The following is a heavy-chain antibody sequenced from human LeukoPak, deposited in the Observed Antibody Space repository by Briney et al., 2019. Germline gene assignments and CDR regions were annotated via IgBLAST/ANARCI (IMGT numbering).Heavy chain of an antibody. CDR2: IYPGGDT. V-gene: IGHV3-53*01. D-gene: IGHD3-16*02. CDR3: ARVMGESALYDPFDY. J-gene: IGHJ4*02. CDR1: GFTVTGYY. Sequence: GGSLRLSCAASGFTVTGYYMSWVRQAPGKGLEWVSLIYPGGDTHYADSVKGRFIISRDNSKNTVYLQMNSLRVEDTAVYYCARVMGESALYDPFDYWGQGTLVTVSS.